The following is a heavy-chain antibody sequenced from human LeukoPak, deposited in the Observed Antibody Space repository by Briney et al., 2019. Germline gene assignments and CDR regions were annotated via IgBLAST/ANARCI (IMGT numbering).Heavy chain of an antibody. V-gene: IGHV3-23*01. CDR3: AKVNGGSLRGYYYYMDV. CDR1: EFSVGSNY. Sequence: AGGSLRLSCAASEFSVGSNYMTWVRQAPGKGLEWVSAISGSGGSTYYADSVKGQFTISRDNSKNTLYLQMNSLRAEDTAVYYCAKVNGGSLRGYYYYMDVWGKGTTVTVSS. J-gene: IGHJ6*03. CDR2: ISGSGGST. D-gene: IGHD2-15*01.